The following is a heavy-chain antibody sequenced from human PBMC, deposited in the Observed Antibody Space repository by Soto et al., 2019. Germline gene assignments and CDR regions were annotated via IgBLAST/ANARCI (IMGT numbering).Heavy chain of an antibody. CDR1: GGSISSGGYY. D-gene: IGHD3-22*01. V-gene: IGHV4-31*03. CDR2: IYYSGST. J-gene: IGHJ6*02. Sequence: QVQLQESGPGLVKPSQTLSLTCTVSGGSISSGGYYWSWIRQHPGKGLEWIGYIYYSGSTYYNPSLKSRVTISVDTSKNQFSLKLSSVTAADTAVYYCARALVYYDSSGYSVYYYYGMDVWGQGTTVTVSS. CDR3: ARALVYYDSSGYSVYYYYGMDV.